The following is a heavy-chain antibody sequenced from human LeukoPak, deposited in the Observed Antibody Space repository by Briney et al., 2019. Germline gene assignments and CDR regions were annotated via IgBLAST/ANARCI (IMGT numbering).Heavy chain of an antibody. CDR2: IYNSGST. J-gene: IGHJ4*02. CDR1: GGSIITYY. Sequence: SETLSLTCTVSGGSIITYYWSWIRQPPGKGLEWIGHIYNSGSTNYSPSLKSRVTISVDTSKNQFSLKLSSVTAADTAVYYCARFKRAGGWSYFDYWGQGTLVTVSS. D-gene: IGHD6-19*01. CDR3: ARFKRAGGWSYFDY. V-gene: IGHV4-59*01.